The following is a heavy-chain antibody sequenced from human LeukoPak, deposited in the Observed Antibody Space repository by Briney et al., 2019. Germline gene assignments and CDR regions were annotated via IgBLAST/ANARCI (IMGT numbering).Heavy chain of an antibody. D-gene: IGHD5-18*01. CDR1: GFTFSSYA. CDR3: AREGYSYGSNYFDY. CDR2: ISGSGGSI. V-gene: IGHV3-23*01. Sequence: PGGSLRLSCAASGFTFSSYAMSWVRQAPGKGLEWVSAISGSGGSIYYADSVKGRFTISRDSAKNSLYLQMNSLRAEDTAVYYCAREGYSYGSNYFDYWGQGTLVTVSS. J-gene: IGHJ4*02.